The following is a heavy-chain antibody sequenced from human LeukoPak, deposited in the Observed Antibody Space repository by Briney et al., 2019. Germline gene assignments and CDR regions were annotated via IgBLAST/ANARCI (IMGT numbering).Heavy chain of an antibody. Sequence: GGSLRHSCAASGFTFSSYAVSWVRQVPGKGVGWVSVISGSGDNTYYADSVKGRFTISRDNSKNMLYLQMNSVRAEDTGVYYFAKWKYIDSGIDDKWGQETLVTLSP. D-gene: IGHD1-1*01. V-gene: IGHV3-23*01. CDR3: AKWKYIDSGIDDK. CDR2: ISGSGDNT. J-gene: IGHJ4*02. CDR1: GFTFSSYA.